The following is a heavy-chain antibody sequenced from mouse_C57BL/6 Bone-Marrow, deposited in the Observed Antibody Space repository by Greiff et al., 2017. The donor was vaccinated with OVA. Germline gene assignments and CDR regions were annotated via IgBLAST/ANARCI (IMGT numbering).Heavy chain of an antibody. CDR3: TRGYYFDY. V-gene: IGHV1-4*01. Sequence: QVQLQQSGAELARPGASVKMSCKASGYTFTSYTIHWVEQRPGQGLEWIGYIDPTNDYTNYNQKFKGKATLTADKSSSTAYMQLSSLTSEDSAVYYCTRGYYFDYWGQGTPLTVSS. CDR1: GYTFTSYT. CDR2: IDPTNDYT. J-gene: IGHJ2*01.